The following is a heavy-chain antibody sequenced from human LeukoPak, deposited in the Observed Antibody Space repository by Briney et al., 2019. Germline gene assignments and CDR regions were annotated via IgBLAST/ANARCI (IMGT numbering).Heavy chain of an antibody. V-gene: IGHV6-1*01. J-gene: IGHJ4*02. CDR3: ARSYCSSTSCLYYSDC. CDR1: GDSVSSNSAA. D-gene: IGHD2-2*01. Sequence: SQTLSLTCAISGDSVSSNSAAWNWIRQSPSRGLEWLGRTYYRSKWYNDYAVSVKSRITINPDTSKNQFSLQLNSVTPEDTAVYYCARSYCSSTSCLYYSDCWGQGTLVTVSS. CDR2: TYYRSKWYN.